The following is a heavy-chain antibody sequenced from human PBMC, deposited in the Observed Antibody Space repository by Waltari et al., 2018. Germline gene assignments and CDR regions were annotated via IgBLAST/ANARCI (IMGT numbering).Heavy chain of an antibody. CDR3: AREVGVPAAMEYNWFDP. V-gene: IGHV1-2*02. CDR1: GYTFTGYY. D-gene: IGHD2-2*01. CDR2: INPNSGGT. J-gene: IGHJ5*02. Sequence: QVQLVQSGAEVKKPGASVKVSCKASGYTFTGYYMHWVRPAPGQGLEWMGWINPNSGGTNYAQKFQGRVTMTRDTSISTAYMELSRLRSDDTAVYYCAREVGVPAAMEYNWFDPWGQGTLVTVSS.